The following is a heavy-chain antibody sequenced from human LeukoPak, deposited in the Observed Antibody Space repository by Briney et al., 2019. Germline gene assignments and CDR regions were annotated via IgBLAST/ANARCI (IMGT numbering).Heavy chain of an antibody. CDR2: ITNDGSST. Sequence: GGSLRLSCAASGLTFSSHWMHWVRQAPGKGLVWVSRITNDGSSTTYADSVKGRFTISRDNAKNSLYLQMNSLRAEDTAVYYCARDDGDYVWGSYFPYWGQGTLVTVSS. CDR1: GLTFSSHW. V-gene: IGHV3-74*01. D-gene: IGHD3-16*01. J-gene: IGHJ4*02. CDR3: ARDDGDYVWGSYFPY.